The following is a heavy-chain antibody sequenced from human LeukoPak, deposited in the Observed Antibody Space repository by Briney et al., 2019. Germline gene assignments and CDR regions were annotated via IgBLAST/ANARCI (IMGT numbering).Heavy chain of an antibody. CDR2: INSDGSST. CDR1: GFTFINYW. D-gene: IGHD2-15*01. CDR3: ARVQGCSGGTCYFHY. V-gene: IGHV3-74*01. Sequence: GGSLRLSCAASGFTFINYWMVWVRQAPGKGLLWVSRINSDGSSTTYADSVKGRFTISRDNAKTTVYLQMNSLRAEDTAVYYCARVQGCSGGTCYFHYWGQGTLVTVSS. J-gene: IGHJ4*02.